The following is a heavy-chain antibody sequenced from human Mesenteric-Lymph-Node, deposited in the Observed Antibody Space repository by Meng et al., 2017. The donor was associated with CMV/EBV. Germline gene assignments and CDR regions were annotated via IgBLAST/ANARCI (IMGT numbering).Heavy chain of an antibody. V-gene: IGHV4-30-4*08. CDR3: ARLLGVPNDAFDI. Sequence: SETLSLTCTVSGGSISSGDYYWSWIRQPPGKGLEWIGYIYYSGSTYYNPSLKSRVTISVDTSKNQFSLKLSSVTAADTAVYYCARLLGVPNDAFDIWGQGTMVTVSS. J-gene: IGHJ3*02. D-gene: IGHD3-3*01. CDR1: GGSISSGDYY. CDR2: IYYSGST.